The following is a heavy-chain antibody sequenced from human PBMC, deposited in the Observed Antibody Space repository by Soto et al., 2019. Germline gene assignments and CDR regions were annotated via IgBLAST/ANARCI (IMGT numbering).Heavy chain of an antibody. Sequence: PVVSLILSCASSVITFSNYLITLFLQAPGKGLEWVANVKQDGSGKYYVDSVTGRFTVSRDNAKNSLYLQMNSLRAEDTALYYCAKAGVGINKGDFEYWGQGTLVNVSS. CDR1: VITFSNYL. CDR3: AKAGVGINKGDFEY. V-gene: IGHV3-7*01. D-gene: IGHD1-26*01. J-gene: IGHJ4*02. CDR2: VKQDGSGK.